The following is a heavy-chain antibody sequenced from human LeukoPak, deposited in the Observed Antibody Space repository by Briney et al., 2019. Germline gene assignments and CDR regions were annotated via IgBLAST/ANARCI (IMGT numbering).Heavy chain of an antibody. D-gene: IGHD2-15*01. CDR1: GYSFNDYW. J-gene: IGHJ5*02. CDR2: IYPGEFDI. V-gene: IGHV5-51*01. CDR3: ARQQYCSGGSCFGSDNWFDP. Sequence: GESLKISCKGSGYSFNDYWIGWVRQMPGKGLGWMGLIYPGEFDIRYSPSFQGQVTISADKSISTAYLQWKSLKASDTAMYYCARQQYCSGGSCFGSDNWFDPWGQGTLVTVSS.